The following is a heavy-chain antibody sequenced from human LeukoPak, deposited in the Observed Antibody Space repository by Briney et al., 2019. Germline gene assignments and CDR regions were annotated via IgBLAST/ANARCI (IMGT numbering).Heavy chain of an antibody. CDR2: IYYSGST. CDR1: GGSISSHY. Sequence: SETLSLTCAVSGGSISSHYWSWIRQPPGKGLEWIGYIYYSGSTNYNPSLKSRVTISVDTSKNQFSLKLSSVTAADTAVYYCARGYYDSSGYYPGYYFDYWGQGTLVTVSS. V-gene: IGHV4-59*11. J-gene: IGHJ4*02. D-gene: IGHD3-22*01. CDR3: ARGYYDSSGYYPGYYFDY.